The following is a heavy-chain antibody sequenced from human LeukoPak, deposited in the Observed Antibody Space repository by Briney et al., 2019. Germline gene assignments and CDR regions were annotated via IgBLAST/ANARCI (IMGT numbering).Heavy chain of an antibody. CDR2: IYHSGST. CDR3: ARSAEEVTNYYDSSGYYTDAFDI. CDR1: GYSISSGYY. J-gene: IGHJ3*02. Sequence: SETLSLTCTVSGYSISSGYYWGWIRQPPGKGLEWIGSIYHSGSTYYNPSLKSRVTISVDTSKNQFSLKLSSVTAADTAVYYCARSAEEVTNYYDSSGYYTDAFDIWGQGTMVTVSS. D-gene: IGHD3-22*01. V-gene: IGHV4-38-2*02.